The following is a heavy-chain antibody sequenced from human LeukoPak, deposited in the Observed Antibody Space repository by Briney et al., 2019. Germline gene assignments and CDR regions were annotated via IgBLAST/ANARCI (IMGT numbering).Heavy chain of an antibody. Sequence: GESLKISCKGSGYSFTSYWICWVRQMPGKGLEWMGIIYPGDSDTRYSPSFQGQVTISADKSISTAYLQWSSLKASDTAMYYCARQLSYYYDSSGYFLDYWGQGTLVTVSS. CDR2: IYPGDSDT. J-gene: IGHJ4*02. V-gene: IGHV5-51*01. CDR3: ARQLSYYYDSSGYFLDY. D-gene: IGHD3-22*01. CDR1: GYSFTSYW.